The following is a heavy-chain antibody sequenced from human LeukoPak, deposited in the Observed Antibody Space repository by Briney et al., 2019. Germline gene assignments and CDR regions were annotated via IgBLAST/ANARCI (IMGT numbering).Heavy chain of an antibody. CDR1: GFTFSSYW. D-gene: IGHD4-17*01. J-gene: IGHJ4*02. V-gene: IGHV3-74*01. CDR3: ARDVLSGGDYGDYTCFDY. CDR2: INSDGSST. Sequence: GGSLRLSCAASGFTFSSYWMHWVRQAPGKGLVWVSRINSDGSSTGYADSVKGRFTISRDNAKNTLYLQMNSLRAEDTAVYYCARDVLSGGDYGDYTCFDYWGQGTLVTVSS.